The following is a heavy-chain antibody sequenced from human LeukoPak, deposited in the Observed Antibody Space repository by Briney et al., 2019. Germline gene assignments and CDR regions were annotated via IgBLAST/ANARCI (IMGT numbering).Heavy chain of an antibody. CDR2: IYSSGST. D-gene: IGHD6-19*01. CDR3: AGEVAGGFRFDY. CDR1: GGSINSYC. J-gene: IGHJ4*02. Sequence: PSETLSLTCTVSGGSINSYCWSWIRQPPGKGLEWIGYIYSSGSTTYNPSLKSRVTISVDRSKNQFSLRLSSVTAADTAVYYCAGEVAGGFRFDYWGQGTQVTVSS. V-gene: IGHV4-59*08.